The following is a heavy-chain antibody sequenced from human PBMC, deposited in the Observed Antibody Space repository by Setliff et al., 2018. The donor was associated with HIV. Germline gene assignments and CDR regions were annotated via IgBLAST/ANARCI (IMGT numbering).Heavy chain of an antibody. V-gene: IGHV3-7*03. CDR3: ARVRETSGCYWGNFYYYMDV. CDR2: IKQDGSEK. J-gene: IGHJ6*03. D-gene: IGHD3-22*01. CDR1: GFTLSNFW. Sequence: GGSLRLSCAASGFTLSNFWMTWVRQAQGKGLEWVASIKQDGSEKNYVDSVKGRFTLSRDNAKNSLYLKMSSLRADDTAVYFCARVRETSGCYWGNFYYYMDVWGKGTTVTVSS.